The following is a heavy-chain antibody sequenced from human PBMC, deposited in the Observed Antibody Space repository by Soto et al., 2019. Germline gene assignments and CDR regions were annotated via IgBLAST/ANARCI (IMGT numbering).Heavy chain of an antibody. CDR1: GYTFTTYP. CDR2: ISTYTGNT. CDR3: ARDISSSSDVLFDL. J-gene: IGHJ5*02. D-gene: IGHD3-3*02. V-gene: IGHV1-18*01. Sequence: ASVKVSCKTSGYTFTTYPITWVRQAPGQGLEWMGWISTYTGNTNYAQNFQGRVTMTTDTSTSTVYMELRSLRSDDTAVYYCARDISSSSDVLFDLWGQGTLVTVSS.